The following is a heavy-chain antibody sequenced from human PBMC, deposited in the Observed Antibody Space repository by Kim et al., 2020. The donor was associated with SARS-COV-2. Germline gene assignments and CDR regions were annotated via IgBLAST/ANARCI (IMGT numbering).Heavy chain of an antibody. J-gene: IGHJ4*02. CDR3: ASLRREVTIFGVVTRHFDY. CDR2: INHSGST. CDR1: GGSFSGYY. Sequence: SETLSLTCAVYGGSFSGYYWSWIRQPPGKGLEWMGEINHSGSTNYNPSLKSRVTISVDTSKNKFSLKLSSVTAADTAVYYCASLRREVTIFGVVTRHFDYWGQGTLVTVSS. V-gene: IGHV4-34*01. D-gene: IGHD3-3*01.